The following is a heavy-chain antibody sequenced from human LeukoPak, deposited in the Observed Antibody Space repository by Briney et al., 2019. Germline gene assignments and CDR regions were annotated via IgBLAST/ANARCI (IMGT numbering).Heavy chain of an antibody. V-gene: IGHV3-74*01. Sequence: GRSLTLSCPPSALTFTSYWMHWARQAPGKGLVWVSRINSDGSSTRYAHSVKGRFTISRQNAKKTLYLQMNTLRAEGTAVYYCARVGCSGGSCYQGLYYHYGMDVWGQGTTVTVS. CDR3: ARVGCSGGSCYQGLYYHYGMDV. D-gene: IGHD2-15*01. CDR1: ALTFTSYW. CDR2: INSDGSST. J-gene: IGHJ6*02.